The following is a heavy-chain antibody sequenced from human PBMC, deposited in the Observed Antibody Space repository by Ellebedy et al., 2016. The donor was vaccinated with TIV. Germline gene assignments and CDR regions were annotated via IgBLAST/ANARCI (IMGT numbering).Heavy chain of an antibody. V-gene: IGHV4-39*01. Sequence: MPSETLSLTCTISGGSISSSSYYWGWIRQPPRRGLEWIGSIYYSGSTYYNPSLKSRVTISVDTSKNQFSLKLSSVTAADTAVYYCARGTEIFDPWGQGTLVTVSS. CDR2: IYYSGST. D-gene: IGHD1-14*01. CDR3: ARGTEIFDP. J-gene: IGHJ5*02. CDR1: GGSISSSSYY.